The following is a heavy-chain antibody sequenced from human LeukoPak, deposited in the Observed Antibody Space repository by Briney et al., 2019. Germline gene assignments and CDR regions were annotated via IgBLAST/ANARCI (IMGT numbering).Heavy chain of an antibody. CDR2: IKGDGSST. CDR3: ARASTTVPNLLNY. V-gene: IGHV3-74*01. Sequence: GGSLRLSCAASGFTFSTYWMHWVRQAPGKGLVWVSRIKGDGSSTIYADSVKGRFTISRDNSKNTLYLQTSSLRAEDTAVYYCARASTTVPNLLNYWGQGTLLTVSS. J-gene: IGHJ4*02. CDR1: GFTFSTYW. D-gene: IGHD4-17*01.